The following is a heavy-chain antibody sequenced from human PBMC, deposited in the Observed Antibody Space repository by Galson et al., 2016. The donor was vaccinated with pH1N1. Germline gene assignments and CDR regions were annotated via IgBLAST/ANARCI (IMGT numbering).Heavy chain of an antibody. CDR3: ARHVALDPPVEYYYIDV. CDR2: TYPGDSDT. D-gene: IGHD1-1*01. Sequence: QSGAEVKKPGESLKISCKGSGYSFTSYWIGWVRQVPGKGLEWMGITYPGDSDTRYSPSFQGQVTISADKSIRTTYLQWSSLKASDTAIYYCARHVALDPPVEYYYIDVWGKGTTVIVSS. J-gene: IGHJ6*03. V-gene: IGHV5-51*01. CDR1: GYSFTSYW.